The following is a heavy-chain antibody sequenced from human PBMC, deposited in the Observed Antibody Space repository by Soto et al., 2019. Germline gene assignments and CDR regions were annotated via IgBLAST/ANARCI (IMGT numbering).Heavy chain of an antibody. V-gene: IGHV4-61*08. Sequence: PSETLSLTCTVSGDSVSSSDYYWMWIRQPPGKGLEWIGYIYHSGGTSHNPSLESRVTISVDTSNNQVSLKLSSLTAADTAVYYCARGSGWSGANWFDPWGQGTLVTVSS. CDR2: IYHSGGT. J-gene: IGHJ5*02. D-gene: IGHD6-19*01. CDR3: ARGSGWSGANWFDP. CDR1: GDSVSSSDYY.